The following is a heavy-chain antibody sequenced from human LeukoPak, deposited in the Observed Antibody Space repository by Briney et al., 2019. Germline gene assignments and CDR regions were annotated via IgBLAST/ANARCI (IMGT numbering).Heavy chain of an antibody. CDR1: GFTVITND. Sequence: GGSLRLSCAASGFTVITNDMTWVRQAPGKGLEWVSVLYSDGNTKYADSVQGRFTISRDNSKNSLFLQMNSLSVEDTAIYYCAKGGGMQFDYWGQGTLLTVSS. CDR2: LYSDGNT. D-gene: IGHD4-23*01. CDR3: AKGGGMQFDY. V-gene: IGHV3-53*01. J-gene: IGHJ4*02.